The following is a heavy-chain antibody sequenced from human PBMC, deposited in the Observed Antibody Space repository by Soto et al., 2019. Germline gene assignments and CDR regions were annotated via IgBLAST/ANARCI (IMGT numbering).Heavy chain of an antibody. Sequence: SGPTLVNPTQTLTLTCTFSGFSLSTRDVGVGWISQPPGKALEWLALLYWDDDNRYSPSLRRRLTLTKDTSKNQVVLTMTNMDPVDTATYYCAHGSGWLFDYWGPGTLVTVSS. J-gene: IGHJ4*02. CDR2: LYWDDDN. V-gene: IGHV2-5*02. CDR3: AHGSGWLFDY. CDR1: GFSLSTRDVG. D-gene: IGHD6-19*01.